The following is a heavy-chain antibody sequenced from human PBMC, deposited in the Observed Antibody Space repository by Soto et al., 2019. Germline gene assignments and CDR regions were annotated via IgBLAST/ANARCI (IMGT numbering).Heavy chain of an antibody. J-gene: IGHJ4*02. D-gene: IGHD3-3*01. Sequence: SETLSLTCTFSVVSISSGGYYCSWIRQHPGKGLEWIGYIYYSGSTYYNPSLKSRVTISVDTSKNQFSLKLSSVTAADTAVYYCARLPYYDFRSGPNLGYFDYWGQGTLVTVSS. CDR2: IYYSGST. V-gene: IGHV4-31*03. CDR1: VVSISSGGYY. CDR3: ARLPYYDFRSGPNLGYFDY.